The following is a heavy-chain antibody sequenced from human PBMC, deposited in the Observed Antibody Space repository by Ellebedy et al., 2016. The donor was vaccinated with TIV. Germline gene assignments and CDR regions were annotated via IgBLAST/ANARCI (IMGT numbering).Heavy chain of an antibody. CDR2: IFYDGDA. Sequence: SETLSLXCTVSGVSISNNSYYWTWIRQPPGKTLEWIGIIFYDGDAYYNPSLRSRVTMSVDTSKNQFSLKLRSVTAADTAVYYCASSPSGYEIPYWGQGTLVTASS. CDR1: GVSISNNSYY. D-gene: IGHD5-12*01. V-gene: IGHV4-39*07. J-gene: IGHJ4*02. CDR3: ASSPSGYEIPY.